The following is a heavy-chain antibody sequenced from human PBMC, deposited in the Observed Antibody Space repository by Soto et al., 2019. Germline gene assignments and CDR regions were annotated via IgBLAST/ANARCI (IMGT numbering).Heavy chain of an antibody. D-gene: IGHD2-2*01. J-gene: IGHJ6*02. CDR2: IYPGDSDT. Sequence: GESLKISCKGSGYSFTSYWIGWVRQMPGEGLEWMGIIYPGDSDTRYSPSFQGQVTISADKSISTAYLQWSSLKASDTAMYYCARVSRYQLLMYYYGMDVWGQGTTVTVSS. CDR1: GYSFTSYW. V-gene: IGHV5-51*01. CDR3: ARVSRYQLLMYYYGMDV.